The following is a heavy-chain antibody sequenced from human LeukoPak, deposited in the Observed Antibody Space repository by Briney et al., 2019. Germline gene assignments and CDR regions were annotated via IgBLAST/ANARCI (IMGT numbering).Heavy chain of an antibody. J-gene: IGHJ6*02. V-gene: IGHV1-46*01. CDR2: INPSGGST. CDR3: ARDFQDYYDSSGYRGIGMDV. Sequence: GASVKVSCKASGYTFTSYYMHWVRQAPGQGLEWMGIINPSGGSTSYAQKFQGRVTMTRDTSTSTVYMELSSLRSEDTAVYYCARDFQDYYDSSGYRGIGMDVWGQGTTVTVSS. D-gene: IGHD3-22*01. CDR1: GYTFTSYY.